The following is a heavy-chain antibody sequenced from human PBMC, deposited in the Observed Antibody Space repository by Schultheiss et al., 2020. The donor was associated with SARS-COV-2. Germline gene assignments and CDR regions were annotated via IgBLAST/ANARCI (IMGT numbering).Heavy chain of an antibody. Sequence: SQTLSLTCPVSGGSISSGGYYWSWIRQPPGKGLEWIGEINHSGSTNYNPSLKSRVTISVDTSKNQFSLKLSSVTAADTAVYYCARVRGGGSGSYYSPHSRYHYYYMDVWGKGTTVTVSS. D-gene: IGHD3-10*01. J-gene: IGHJ6*03. V-gene: IGHV4-34*01. CDR2: INHSGST. CDR1: GGSISSGGYY. CDR3: ARVRGGGSGSYYSPHSRYHYYYMDV.